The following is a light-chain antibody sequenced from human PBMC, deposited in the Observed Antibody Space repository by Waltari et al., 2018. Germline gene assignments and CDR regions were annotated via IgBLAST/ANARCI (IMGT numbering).Light chain of an antibody. Sequence: GASPPLSQNYVAWDQPKPGQAPGLLIYDTSKRATGIPDRFSGGGSGTDFALIISRLEAEDSATYYCQQYGSSPYTFGQGTKVGIK. CDR3: QQYGSSPYT. CDR1: PPLSQNY. J-gene: IGKJ2*01. V-gene: IGKV3-20*01. CDR2: DTS.